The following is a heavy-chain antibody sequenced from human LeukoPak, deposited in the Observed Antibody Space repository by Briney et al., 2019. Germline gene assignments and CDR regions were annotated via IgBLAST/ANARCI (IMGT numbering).Heavy chain of an antibody. V-gene: IGHV4-34*01. D-gene: IGHD2-2*01. CDR2: INHSGST. CDR1: GGSLSGYS. CDR3: ASPGVFSCRYGRDL. Sequence: SETLSPSCAVSGGSLSGYSRGCIRQPPGKGLEWIGEINHSGSTNYNPSLKSRVTISVDTSKNQFSLKLSSVTAADTAVYYCASPGVFSCRYGRDLG. J-gene: IGHJ6*01.